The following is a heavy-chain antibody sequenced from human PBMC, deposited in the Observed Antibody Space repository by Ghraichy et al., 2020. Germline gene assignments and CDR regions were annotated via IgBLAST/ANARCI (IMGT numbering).Heavy chain of an antibody. CDR2: ISGSGGST. V-gene: IGHV3-23*01. Sequence: GSLNISCAASGFTFSSYAMSWVRQAPGKGLEWVSAISGSGGSTYYADSVKGRFTISRDNSKNTLYLQMNSLRAEDTAVYYCAKDLRVYCSSTSCYLGYFQHWGQGTLVTVSS. CDR1: GFTFSSYA. CDR3: AKDLRVYCSSTSCYLGYFQH. D-gene: IGHD2-2*01. J-gene: IGHJ1*01.